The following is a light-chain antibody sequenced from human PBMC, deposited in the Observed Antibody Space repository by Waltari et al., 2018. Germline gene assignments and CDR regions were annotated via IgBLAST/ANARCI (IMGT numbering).Light chain of an antibody. CDR1: SLRRYY. Sequence: SSELTQDPAVSVGLGQTVRITCQGDSLRRYYASWYQQKPGQAPVLVIYGKNNRPSGIPDRFSGSSSGNTASLTITGAQAEDEADYYCNSRDSSGNHYVFGTGTKVTVL. J-gene: IGLJ1*01. V-gene: IGLV3-19*01. CDR2: GKN. CDR3: NSRDSSGNHYV.